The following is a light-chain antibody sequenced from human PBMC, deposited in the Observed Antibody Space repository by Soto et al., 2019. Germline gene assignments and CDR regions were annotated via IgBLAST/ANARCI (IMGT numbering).Light chain of an antibody. CDR1: QNIRSR. CDR2: DAS. Sequence: DIHMTQSPSTLSASVVDIVTISCLASQNIRSRLAWFQQKPGKAPKLLIYDASSLESGVPQRFSGSGSGTEFTLSISGLQPEDFATYYCQQLNTYLITFGQGTRLEIK. CDR3: QQLNTYLIT. V-gene: IGKV1-5*01. J-gene: IGKJ5*01.